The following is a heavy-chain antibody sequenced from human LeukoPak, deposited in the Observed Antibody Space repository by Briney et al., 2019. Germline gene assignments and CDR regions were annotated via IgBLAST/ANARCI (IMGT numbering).Heavy chain of an antibody. J-gene: IGHJ4*02. V-gene: IGHV3-74*01. CDR3: ARVYCTTNTCYHYFDY. CDR1: GFTFSNHW. CDR2: ISTDGTST. D-gene: IGHD2-8*01. Sequence: GGSLRLSCAASGFTFSNHWMHWIRQVPGNGLVWLSRISTDGTSTSYADSVKGRFTISRDNAKNTLYLQMDSLRADDTAVHYCARVYCTTNTCYHYFDYWGQGTQVTVSS.